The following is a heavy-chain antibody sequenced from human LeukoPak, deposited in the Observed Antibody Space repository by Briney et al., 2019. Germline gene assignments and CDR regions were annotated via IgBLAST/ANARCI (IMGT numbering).Heavy chain of an antibody. CDR3: ASLSRPPRGGYNSYYYGMDV. D-gene: IGHD5-24*01. Sequence: LVKVSCKASGGTFSSYAISWVRQAPGQGLEWMGGIIPIFGTANYAQKFQGRVTITADESTSTAYMELSSLRSEDTAVYYCASLSRPPRGGYNSYYYGMDVWGQGTTVTVSS. CDR2: IIPIFGTA. CDR1: GGTFSSYA. V-gene: IGHV1-69*13. J-gene: IGHJ6*02.